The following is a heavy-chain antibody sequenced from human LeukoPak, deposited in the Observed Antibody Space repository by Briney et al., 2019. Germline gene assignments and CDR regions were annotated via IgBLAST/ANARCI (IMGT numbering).Heavy chain of an antibody. J-gene: IGHJ2*01. CDR1: GYTFTGYY. Sequence: ASVKVSCKASGYTFTGYYMHWVRQAPGQGLEWMGWIYPNSGGTNYAQKFQGRVTMTRDTSISTAYMELSRLRSDDTAVYYCARDAGSSVKIDVLRFLEWLPLDLWGRGTLVTVSS. V-gene: IGHV1-2*02. D-gene: IGHD3-3*01. CDR2: IYPNSGGT. CDR3: ARDAGSSVKIDVLRFLEWLPLDL.